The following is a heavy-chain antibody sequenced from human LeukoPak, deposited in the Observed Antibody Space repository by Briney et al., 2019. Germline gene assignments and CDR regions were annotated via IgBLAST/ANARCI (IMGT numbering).Heavy chain of an antibody. CDR3: AADQAPVGATIGPYYGMDV. J-gene: IGHJ6*02. CDR1: GFTFTSSA. CDR2: IVVGSGNT. V-gene: IGHV1-58*01. D-gene: IGHD1-26*01. Sequence: GASVKVSCKASGFTFTSSAVQWVRQARGQRLEWIGWIVVGSGNTNYAQKFQERVTITRDMSTSTAYMELSSLRSEDTAVYYCAADQAPVGATIGPYYGMDVWGQGTTVTVSS.